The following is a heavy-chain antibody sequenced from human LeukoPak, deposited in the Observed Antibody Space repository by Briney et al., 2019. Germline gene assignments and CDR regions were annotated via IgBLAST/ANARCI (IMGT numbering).Heavy chain of an antibody. CDR1: GFTFSSYG. D-gene: IGHD3-10*02. Sequence: GGSLRLFCAASGFTFSSYGFHWVRQAPGKGLEWVAVIWYDGSNIHYAESVRGRFTISRDNSRDTLYLHMNSLRPEDTAVYYCARDFYTGMFDYWGQGTLVTVSS. CDR2: IWYDGSNI. CDR3: ARDFYTGMFDY. V-gene: IGHV3-33*01. J-gene: IGHJ4*02.